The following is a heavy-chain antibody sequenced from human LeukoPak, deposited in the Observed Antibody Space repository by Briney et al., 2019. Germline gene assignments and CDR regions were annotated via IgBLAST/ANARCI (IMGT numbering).Heavy chain of an antibody. D-gene: IGHD3-3*01. CDR3: AKVGRFAIFGVVILEAFDI. V-gene: IGHV3-23*01. CDR1: GFTFSSYA. Sequence: GGSLRLSCAASGFTFSSYAMSWVRQAPGKGLEWVSAISGSGGSTYYADSVKGRFTISRDNSKNTLYLQMNSLRAEDTAIYYCAKVGRFAIFGVVILEAFDIRGQGTMVTVSS. CDR2: ISGSGGST. J-gene: IGHJ3*02.